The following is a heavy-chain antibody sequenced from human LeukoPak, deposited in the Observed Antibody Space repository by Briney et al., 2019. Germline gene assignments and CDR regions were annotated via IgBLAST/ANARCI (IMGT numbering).Heavy chain of an antibody. J-gene: IGHJ6*02. CDR1: GGSISSYY. CDR3: ASAVAGIHYYYGMDV. V-gene: IGHV4-59*01. D-gene: IGHD6-19*01. CDR2: IYYSGST. Sequence: SETLSLTCTVSGGSISSYYWSWIRQPPGKGLEWIGYIYYSGSTNYNPSLKSRVTISVDTSKSQFSLKLSSVTAADTAVYYCASAVAGIHYYYGMDVWGQGTTVTVSS.